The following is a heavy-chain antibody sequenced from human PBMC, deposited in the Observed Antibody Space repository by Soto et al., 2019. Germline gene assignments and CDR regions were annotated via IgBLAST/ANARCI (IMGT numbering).Heavy chain of an antibody. Sequence: VESGGGVVQPGRSLRLSCAASGFNLDSYAMNWVRQAPGKGHEWVATISYDGKTIYYADFVRGRFTISKDNSNNTLYLRLSSLIPEDTAIYDCARDYGALPADRVQYWGQGTLGTVSS. D-gene: IGHD3-10*01. J-gene: IGHJ1*01. V-gene: IGHV3-30*03. CDR2: ISYDGKTI. CDR1: GFNLDSYA. CDR3: ARDYGALPADRVQY.